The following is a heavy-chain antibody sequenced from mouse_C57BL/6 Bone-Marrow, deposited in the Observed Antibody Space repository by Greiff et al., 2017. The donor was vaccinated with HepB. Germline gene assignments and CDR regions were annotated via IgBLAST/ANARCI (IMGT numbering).Heavy chain of an antibody. CDR1: GFTFSSYA. D-gene: IGHD1-1*01. CDR3: ARDRTTVGATGVDY. Sequence: EVHLVESGGGLVKPGGSLKLSCAASGFTFSSYAMSWVRQTPEKRLEWVATISDGGSYTYYPDNVKGRFTISRDNAKNNLYLQMSHLKSEDTAMYYCARDRTTVGATGVDYWGQGTTLTVSS. J-gene: IGHJ2*01. CDR2: ISDGGSYT. V-gene: IGHV5-4*01.